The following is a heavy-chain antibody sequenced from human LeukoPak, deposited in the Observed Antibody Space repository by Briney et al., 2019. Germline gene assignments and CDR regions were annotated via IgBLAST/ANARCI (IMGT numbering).Heavy chain of an antibody. CDR2: IYHSGST. CDR3: ARWGPETAYCGGDCFEYFQH. CDR1: GGSISSSNW. Sequence: PSETLSLTCAVSGGSISSSNWWSWVRQPPGKGLEWIGEIYHSGSTNYNPSLKSRVTISVDKSKNQFSLKLSSVTAADTAVYYCARWGPETAYCGGDCFEYFQHWGQGTLVTVSS. V-gene: IGHV4-4*02. D-gene: IGHD2-21*02. J-gene: IGHJ1*01.